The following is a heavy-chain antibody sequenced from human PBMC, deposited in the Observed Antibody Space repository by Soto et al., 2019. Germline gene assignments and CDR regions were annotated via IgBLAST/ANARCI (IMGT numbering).Heavy chain of an antibody. D-gene: IGHD2-2*01. CDR2: ISYDGSNK. Sequence: QVQLVESGGGVVQPGRSLRLSCAASGFTFSSYGMHWVRQAPGKGLEWVAVISYDGSNKYYADSVKGRFTISRDNSKNTLYLQMNSLRAEDTAVYYCAKVGYCSSTSCYRDDAFDIWGQGTMVTVSS. CDR3: AKVGYCSSTSCYRDDAFDI. V-gene: IGHV3-30*18. CDR1: GFTFSSYG. J-gene: IGHJ3*02.